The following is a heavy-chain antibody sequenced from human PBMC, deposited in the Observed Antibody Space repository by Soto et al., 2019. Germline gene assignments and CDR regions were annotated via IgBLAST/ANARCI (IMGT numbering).Heavy chain of an antibody. J-gene: IGHJ5*02. D-gene: IGHD5-12*01. CDR2: INHGGST. CDR3: ARPDIVTTNWFDP. Sequence: QVHLQQWGAGLLKPSETLSLTCAVYGESLIGYYWTWIRQSPGKGLEWIGEINHGGSTNYNPSLKIRVTISIGTSKNQFSRKLTSVTAADTSVYCCARPDIVTTNWFDPWGRGTLVTVSS. V-gene: IGHV4-34*01. CDR1: GESLIGYY.